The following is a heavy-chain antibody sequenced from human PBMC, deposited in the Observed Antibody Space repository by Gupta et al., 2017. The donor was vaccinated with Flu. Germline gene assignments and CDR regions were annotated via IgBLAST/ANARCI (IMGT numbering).Heavy chain of an antibody. CDR2: INHSGST. CDR1: GGSFSGYY. Sequence: QVQLQQWGAGLLKPSETLSLTCAVYGGSFSGYYWSWIRQPPGKGLEWIGEINHSGSTNYNPSLKSRVTISVDTSKNQFSLKLSSVTAADTAVYYCARGRSRGSYHPLSTYFDYWGQGTLVTVSS. J-gene: IGHJ4*02. V-gene: IGHV4-34*01. CDR3: ARGRSRGSYHPLSTYFDY. D-gene: IGHD1-26*01.